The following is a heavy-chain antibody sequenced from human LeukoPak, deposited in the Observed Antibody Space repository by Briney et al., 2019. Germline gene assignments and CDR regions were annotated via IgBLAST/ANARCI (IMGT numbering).Heavy chain of an antibody. CDR2: ISGSGGST. CDR3: AKDLGDYYDSSGYYLYYYYYGMDV. J-gene: IGHJ6*02. V-gene: IGHV3-23*01. CDR1: GFTFSSYA. D-gene: IGHD3-22*01. Sequence: GSLRLSCAASGFTFSSYAMSWVRQAPGKGLEWVSAISGSGGSTYYADSVKGRFTISRDNSKNTLYLQMNSLRAEDTAVYYCAKDLGDYYDSSGYYLYYYYYGMDVWGQGTTVTVSS.